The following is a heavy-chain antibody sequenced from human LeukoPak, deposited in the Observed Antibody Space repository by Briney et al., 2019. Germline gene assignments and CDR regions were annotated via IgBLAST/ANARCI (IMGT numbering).Heavy chain of an antibody. CDR2: IYHSGST. Sequence: SETLSLTCTVSGGSISSGGYYWSWIRQPPGKGLEWVGYIYHSGSTYYNPSLKSRVTISVDRSKNQFSLKLSSVTAADTAVCYCARIGDGYYYDSSGPYYFDYWGQGTLVTVSS. J-gene: IGHJ4*02. CDR3: ARIGDGYYYDSSGPYYFDY. V-gene: IGHV4-30-2*01. D-gene: IGHD3-22*01. CDR1: GGSISSGGYY.